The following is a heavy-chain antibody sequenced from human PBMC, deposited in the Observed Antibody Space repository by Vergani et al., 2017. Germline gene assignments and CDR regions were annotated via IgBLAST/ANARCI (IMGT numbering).Heavy chain of an antibody. CDR2: IHNRGET. D-gene: IGHD2-21*01. Sequence: QVRLEESGPGLVKPSETLSLTCSVSGYSIGSGFYWAWIRQSPGEGLQWLTSIHNRGETYHNPSLKSRVSVSLDTSKNRCSLNLTSVTATDTAVDYCARSQGDYWYFDLWGPGSLVTVSS. CDR1: GYSIGSGFY. J-gene: IGHJ2*01. CDR3: ARSQGDYWYFDL. V-gene: IGHV4-38-2*01.